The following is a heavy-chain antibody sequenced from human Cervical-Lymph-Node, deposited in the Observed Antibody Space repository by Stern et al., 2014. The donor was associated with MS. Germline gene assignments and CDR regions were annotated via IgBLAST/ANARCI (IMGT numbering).Heavy chain of an antibody. V-gene: IGHV1-69*04. J-gene: IGHJ1*01. D-gene: IGHD5-24*01. CDR2: TVPMLSIA. Sequence: QVQLMQSGAEVKKPGSSVKVSCKTSGGTFSSYAISWVRQAPGQGLQWVGRTVPMLSIANYAQKFQGRVTITADKSTSTAYMELSSLRSEDTAVYYCARDLEMGNPFGFEYIQDWGQGTLVTVSS. CDR1: GGTFSSYA. CDR3: ARDLEMGNPFGFEYIQD.